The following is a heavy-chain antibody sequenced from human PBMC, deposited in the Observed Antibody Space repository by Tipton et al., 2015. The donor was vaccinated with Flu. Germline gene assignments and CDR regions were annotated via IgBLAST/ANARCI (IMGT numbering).Heavy chain of an antibody. V-gene: IGHV4-4*07. CDR1: GGSMSSYY. CDR2: VYASGST. Sequence: GLVKPSETLSLTCAVSGGSMSSYYWSWIRQPAGKGLEWIGRVYASGSTTYNPSLKSRVTMSVDTSKNQFSLKLRSVTAADTAVYYCARLSYYDVDLKNFYFDYWGQGALVTVSS. D-gene: IGHD3-10*02. CDR3: ARLSYYDVDLKNFYFDY. J-gene: IGHJ4*02.